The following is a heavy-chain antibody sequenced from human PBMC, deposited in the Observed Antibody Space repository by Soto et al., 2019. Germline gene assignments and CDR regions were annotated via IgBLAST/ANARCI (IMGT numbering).Heavy chain of an antibody. CDR2: IRSSSSVI. Sequence: EVQLVESGGGLVQPGGSLRLSCATSGFILSDCAMNWVRQAPGKGREGVSYIRSSSSVIDYADSVKGRFTVSRDNARNSLYLQMNSLRAEDTAVYYCARDLSWGSNWYYYMDVWGKGTTVTVSS. CDR1: GFILSDCA. V-gene: IGHV3-48*01. J-gene: IGHJ6*03. CDR3: ARDLSWGSNWYYYMDV. D-gene: IGHD7-27*01.